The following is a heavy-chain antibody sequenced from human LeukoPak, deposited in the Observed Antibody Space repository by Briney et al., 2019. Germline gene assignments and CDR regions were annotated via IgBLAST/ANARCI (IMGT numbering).Heavy chain of an antibody. D-gene: IGHD4-17*01. CDR2: IKSKTDGGTT. CDR1: GFTFSDYY. Sequence: GGSLRLSCAASGFTFSDYYMSWVRQAPGKGLVWVGRIKSKTDGGTTDYAAPVKGRFTISRDDSKNTLYLQMNSLKTEDTAVYYCTTDPATVTTRSVLFDYWGQGTLVTVSS. CDR3: TTDPATVTTRSVLFDY. V-gene: IGHV3-15*01. J-gene: IGHJ4*02.